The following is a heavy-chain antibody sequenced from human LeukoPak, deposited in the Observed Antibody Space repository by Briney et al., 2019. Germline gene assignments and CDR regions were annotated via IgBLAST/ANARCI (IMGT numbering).Heavy chain of an antibody. CDR2: IWYDGSNK. J-gene: IGHJ4*02. V-gene: IGHV3-33*01. CDR3: ASEHPRRRYYFDY. Sequence: GGSLRLSCAASGFTFSSYGMHWVRQAPGKGLEWVAVIWYDGSNKYYADSVKGRFTISRDNSKNTLYLQMNSLRAEDTAVYYCASEHPRRRYYFDYWGQGTLVAVSS. CDR1: GFTFSSYG. D-gene: IGHD1/OR15-1a*01.